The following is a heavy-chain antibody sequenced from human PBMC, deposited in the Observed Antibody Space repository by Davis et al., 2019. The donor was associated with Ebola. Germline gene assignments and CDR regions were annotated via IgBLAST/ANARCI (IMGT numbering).Heavy chain of an antibody. Sequence: GGSLRLSCAASGFTFSSYGMHWVRQAPGKGLEWVAVIWYDGSNKYYADSVKGRFTISRDNSKNTLYLQMNSLRAEDTAVYYCARGCRSLGKDAFDIWGQGTMVTVSS. D-gene: IGHD7-27*01. CDR1: GFTFSSYG. CDR2: IWYDGSNK. CDR3: ARGCRSLGKDAFDI. V-gene: IGHV3-33*01. J-gene: IGHJ3*02.